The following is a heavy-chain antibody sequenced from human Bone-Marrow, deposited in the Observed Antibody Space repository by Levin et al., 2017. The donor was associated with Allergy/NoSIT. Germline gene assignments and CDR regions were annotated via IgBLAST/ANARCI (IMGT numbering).Heavy chain of an antibody. Sequence: GESLKISCAASGFTFSSYGMHWVRQAPGKGLEWVAVIWYDGSNKYYADSVKGRFTISRDNSKNTLYLQMNSLRAEDTAVYYCARDRGCSGGSCSNHEFDYWGQGTLVTVSS. CDR3: ARDRGCSGGSCSNHEFDY. D-gene: IGHD2-15*01. J-gene: IGHJ4*02. V-gene: IGHV3-33*01. CDR2: IWYDGSNK. CDR1: GFTFSSYG.